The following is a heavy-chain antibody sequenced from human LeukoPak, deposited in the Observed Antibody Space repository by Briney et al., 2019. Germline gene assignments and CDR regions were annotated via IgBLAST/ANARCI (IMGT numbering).Heavy chain of an antibody. J-gene: IGHJ5*02. Sequence: PGGSLRLSCAASGFTFSSYAMHWIRQAPGKGLEWVANIKQDGSEKYYVDSVKGRFTISRDNAKNSLYLQMNSLRAEDTAVYYCARGTYSSSWAFNWFDPWGQGTLVTVSS. CDR1: GFTFSSYA. CDR3: ARGTYSSSWAFNWFDP. D-gene: IGHD6-13*01. V-gene: IGHV3-7*01. CDR2: IKQDGSEK.